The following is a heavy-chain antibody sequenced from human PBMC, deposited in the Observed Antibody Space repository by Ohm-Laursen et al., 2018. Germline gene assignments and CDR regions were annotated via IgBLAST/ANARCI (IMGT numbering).Heavy chain of an antibody. Sequence: SLRLSCAASGFIFSAYGMHWVRQAPGKGLEWVSYISSSGSTIYYADSVKGRFTISRDNAKNSLYLQMNSLRAEDTAVYYCARDTGDYYYYGMDVWGQGTTVTVSS. D-gene: IGHD3-10*01. CDR2: ISSSGSTI. CDR3: ARDTGDYYYYGMDV. J-gene: IGHJ6*02. CDR1: GFIFSAYG. V-gene: IGHV3-48*03.